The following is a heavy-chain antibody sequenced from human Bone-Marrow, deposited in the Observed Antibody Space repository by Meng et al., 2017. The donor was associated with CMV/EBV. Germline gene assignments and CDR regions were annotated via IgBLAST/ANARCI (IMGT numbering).Heavy chain of an antibody. CDR1: GFTFSDYY. CDR3: ARPFGQSVGYYGMDV. J-gene: IGHJ6*02. Sequence: GESLKISCAASGFTFSDYYMSWIRQAPGKGLEWVSYISSSGSTIYYADSVKGRFTISRDNAKNSLYLQMNSLRAEDTAVYYCARPFGQSVGYYGMDVWGQGTTVTVSS. V-gene: IGHV3-11*04. D-gene: IGHD3-16*01. CDR2: ISSSGSTI.